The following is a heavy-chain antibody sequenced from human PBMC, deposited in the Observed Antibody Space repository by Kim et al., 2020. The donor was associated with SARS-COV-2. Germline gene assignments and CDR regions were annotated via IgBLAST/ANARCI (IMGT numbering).Heavy chain of an antibody. V-gene: IGHV1-18*01. D-gene: IGHD5-18*01. J-gene: IGHJ6*02. CDR2: ISAYNGNT. CDR1: GYTFTSYG. Sequence: ASVKVSCKASGYTFTSYGISWVRQAPGQGLEWMGWISAYNGNTNYAQKLQGRVTMTTDTSTSTAYMELRSLRSDDTAVYYCARDKDTAIYYYYGMDVWGQGTPVTVSS. CDR3: ARDKDTAIYYYYGMDV.